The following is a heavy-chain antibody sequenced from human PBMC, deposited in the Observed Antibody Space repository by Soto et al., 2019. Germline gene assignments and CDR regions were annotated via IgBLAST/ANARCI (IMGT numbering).Heavy chain of an antibody. Sequence: ASVKVSCKASGYTFTSYDINWVRQAPGQGLEWMGEIIPIFGTANYAQKFQGRVTITADESTSTAYMELSSLRSEDTAVYYCARDRGPSSGYYPYWFDPWGQGTLVTV. D-gene: IGHD3-22*01. V-gene: IGHV1-69*01. CDR2: IIPIFGTA. J-gene: IGHJ5*02. CDR1: GYTFTSYD. CDR3: ARDRGPSSGYYPYWFDP.